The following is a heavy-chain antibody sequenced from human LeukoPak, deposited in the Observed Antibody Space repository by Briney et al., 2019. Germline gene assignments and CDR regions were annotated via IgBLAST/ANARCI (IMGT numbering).Heavy chain of an antibody. Sequence: ASVKVSCKASGYTFTGYYMHWVRQAPGQGLEWMGWISGYNGNTNYAQKLQGRVTMTTDTSTSTAYMELRSLRSDDTAVYYCAGERKVWYVRDSDVGFDPWGQGTLVTVSS. D-gene: IGHD6-13*01. CDR1: GYTFTGYY. CDR3: AGERKVWYVRDSDVGFDP. V-gene: IGHV1-18*04. J-gene: IGHJ5*02. CDR2: ISGYNGNT.